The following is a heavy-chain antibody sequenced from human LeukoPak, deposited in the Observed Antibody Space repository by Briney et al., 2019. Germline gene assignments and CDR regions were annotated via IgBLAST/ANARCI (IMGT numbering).Heavy chain of an antibody. CDR1: GGSISSGDYY. J-gene: IGHJ3*02. D-gene: IGHD3-22*01. CDR2: IYYSGST. CDR3: PRGDYYDRSVSRSFNI. Sequence: PSQTLSLTCTVSGGSISSGDYYWSWIRQPPGKGLEWIGYIYYSGSTYYNPSLKSRVTISVDTSKNQFSLKLSSVTAADTAVYYWPRGDYYDRSVSRSFNIGGKGKMAPVSS. V-gene: IGHV4-30-4*01.